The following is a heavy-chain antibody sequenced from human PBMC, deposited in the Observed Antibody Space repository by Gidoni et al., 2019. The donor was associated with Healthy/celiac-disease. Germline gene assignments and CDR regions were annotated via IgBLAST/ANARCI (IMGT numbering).Heavy chain of an antibody. D-gene: IGHD3-10*01. J-gene: IGHJ3*02. Sequence: QVQLVESGGGVVQPGRSLRLSCAASGFTFSSCAMHWVRQAPGKGLEWVAIISYDGSNKYYADSVKGRFTISRDNSKNTLYLQMNSLRAEDTAVYYCASNRVIGDAFDIWGQGTMVTVPS. V-gene: IGHV3-30-3*01. CDR2: ISYDGSNK. CDR3: ASNRVIGDAFDI. CDR1: GFTFSSCA.